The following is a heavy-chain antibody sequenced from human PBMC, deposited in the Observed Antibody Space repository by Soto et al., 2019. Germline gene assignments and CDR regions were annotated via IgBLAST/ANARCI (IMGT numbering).Heavy chain of an antibody. CDR2: IGTAGDT. D-gene: IGHD5-12*01. J-gene: IGHJ6*03. CDR1: GFTFSSYD. Sequence: EVQLVESGGGLVQPGGSLRLSCAASGFTFSSYDMHWVRQATGKGLEWVSAIGTAGDTYYPGSVKGRFTISGENAKNSLYLQVNSLRAGDMAVYYCARAGYDSYAYYMDVWGKGTTVTVSS. V-gene: IGHV3-13*01. CDR3: ARAGYDSYAYYMDV.